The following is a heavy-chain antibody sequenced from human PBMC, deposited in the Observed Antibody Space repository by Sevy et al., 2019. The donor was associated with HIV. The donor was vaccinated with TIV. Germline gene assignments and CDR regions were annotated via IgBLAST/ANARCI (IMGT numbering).Heavy chain of an antibody. V-gene: IGHV4-59*01. CDR2: IYYSGST. Sequence: SETLSLTCTVSGGSISSYYWSWIRQPPGKGLEWIGYIYYSGSTNYNPSLKSRVTISVDTSKNQFSLKLSSVTAADTAVYYWARDIVDCSGGSCIYYGMDVWGQGTTVTVSS. D-gene: IGHD2-15*01. CDR1: GGSISSYY. J-gene: IGHJ6*02. CDR3: ARDIVDCSGGSCIYYGMDV.